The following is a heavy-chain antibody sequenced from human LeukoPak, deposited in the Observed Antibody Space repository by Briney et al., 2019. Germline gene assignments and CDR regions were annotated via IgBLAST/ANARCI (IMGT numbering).Heavy chain of an antibody. CDR2: ISAYNGNT. CDR3: ARDRPYYYGSGSLYYFDY. D-gene: IGHD3-10*01. V-gene: IGHV1-18*01. CDR1: GYTFTSYG. Sequence: AAVKVSCKASGYTFTSYGISWVRQAPGQGLEWMGWISAYNGNTNYAQKLQGRVTMTTDTSTSTAYMELRSLRSDDAAVSYCARDRPYYYGSGSLYYFDYWGQGTLVTVSS. J-gene: IGHJ4*02.